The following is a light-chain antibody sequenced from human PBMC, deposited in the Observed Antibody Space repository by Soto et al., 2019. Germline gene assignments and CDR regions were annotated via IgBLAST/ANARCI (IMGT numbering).Light chain of an antibody. CDR1: EAISSTF. CDR2: GVS. Sequence: EIVLTQSPGTLSLSPGERAALSCRASEAISSTFLAWYQQKPGQAPRLLIYGVSSRAAGIPDRFSGSGSGTDFTLTISRLAPEDFAVYYCQQYGRSQFTFGPGTRVDIK. CDR3: QQYGRSQFT. V-gene: IGKV3-20*01. J-gene: IGKJ3*01.